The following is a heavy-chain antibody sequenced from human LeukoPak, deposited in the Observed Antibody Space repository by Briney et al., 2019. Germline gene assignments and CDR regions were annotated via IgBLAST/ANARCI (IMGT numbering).Heavy chain of an antibody. CDR3: AKYGPQYSSGWSPGYFDY. D-gene: IGHD6-19*01. Sequence: GGSLRLSCAASGFTFSSYAMSWVRQAPGKGLEWVPAISGSGGSTYYADSVKGRFTISRDNSKNTLYLQMNSLRAEDTAVYYCAKYGPQYSSGWSPGYFDYWGQGTLVTVSS. J-gene: IGHJ4*02. CDR1: GFTFSSYA. V-gene: IGHV3-23*01. CDR2: ISGSGGST.